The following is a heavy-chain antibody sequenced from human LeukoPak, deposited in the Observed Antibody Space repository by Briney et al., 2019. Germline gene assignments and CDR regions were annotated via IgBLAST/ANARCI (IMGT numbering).Heavy chain of an antibody. CDR1: GFTFSSYS. CDR2: ISSSSTTI. CDR3: TSFDITRP. V-gene: IGHV3-48*01. D-gene: IGHD3-10*01. Sequence: GGSLRLSCAASGFTFSSYSMNWVRQAPGKGLEWVSYISSSSTTIYYADSVKGRFTISRDNAKNSLYLQMNSLRVEDTALYYCTSFDITRPWGQGTLVTVSS. J-gene: IGHJ5*02.